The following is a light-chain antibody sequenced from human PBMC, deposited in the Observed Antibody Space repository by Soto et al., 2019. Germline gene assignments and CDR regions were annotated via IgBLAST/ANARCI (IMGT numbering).Light chain of an antibody. CDR1: SGHSSYA. CDR3: HTLATVPDWV. J-gene: IGLJ3*02. Sequence: QSVLTQSPSASASLGASVKLTCTLSSGHSSYAIAWHQQQPEKGPRYLMKLDSDGSHSKGDGIPDRFSGSSSGAERYLTISSLQSEDEADYYCHTLATVPDWVFGGGTKVTVL. CDR2: LDSDGSH. V-gene: IGLV4-69*01.